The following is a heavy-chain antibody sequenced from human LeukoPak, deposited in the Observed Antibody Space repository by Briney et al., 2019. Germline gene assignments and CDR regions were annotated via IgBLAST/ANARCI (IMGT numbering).Heavy chain of an antibody. Sequence: SETLSLTCTVSGNSISSYYWSWIRQPAGRGLEWIGRIYASGYTNYNPSLKSRVTMSVATSKNQFSLKLSSVTAADTVVYYCARDLGGPVLAWGQGTLVTVSS. V-gene: IGHV4-4*07. D-gene: IGHD3-16*01. CDR2: IYASGYT. CDR1: GNSISSYY. J-gene: IGHJ4*02. CDR3: ARDLGGPVLA.